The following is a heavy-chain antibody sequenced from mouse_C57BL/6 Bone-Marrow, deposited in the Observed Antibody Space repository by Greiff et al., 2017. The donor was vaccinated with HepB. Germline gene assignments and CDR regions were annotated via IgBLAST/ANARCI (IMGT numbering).Heavy chain of an antibody. V-gene: IGHV5-4*01. CDR3: ARDGEGYYAWFAY. CDR2: ISDGGSYT. D-gene: IGHD2-3*01. CDR1: GFTFSSYA. J-gene: IGHJ3*01. Sequence: EVKVVESGGGLVKPGGSLKLSCAASGFTFSSYAMSWVRQTPEKRLEWVATISDGGSYTYYPDNVKGRFTSSRDNAKNNLYLQMSHLKSEDTAMYYCARDGEGYYAWFAYWGQGTLVTVSA.